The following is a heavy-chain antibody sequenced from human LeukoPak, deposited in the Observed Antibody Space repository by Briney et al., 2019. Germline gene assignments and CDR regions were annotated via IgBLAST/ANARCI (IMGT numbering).Heavy chain of an antibody. D-gene: IGHD3-9*01. J-gene: IGHJ4*02. Sequence: LETLSLTCTVSGGSISSYYWSWIRQPPGKGLEWIGEINHSGSTNYNPSLKSRVTISVDTSKNQFSLKLSSVTAADTAVYYCARAGVLRYFDWLNGYYSDYWGQGTLVTVSS. CDR3: ARAGVLRYFDWLNGYYSDY. CDR1: GGSISSYY. V-gene: IGHV4-34*01. CDR2: INHSGST.